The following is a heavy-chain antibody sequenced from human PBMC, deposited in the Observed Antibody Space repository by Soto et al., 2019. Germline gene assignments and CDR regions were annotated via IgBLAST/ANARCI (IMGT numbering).Heavy chain of an antibody. V-gene: IGHV3-23*01. CDR1: GLSFSSYA. CDR2: ISGSGGST. Sequence: GSLRLSCAASGLSFSSYAMSWVRQAPGKGLEWVSAISGSGGSTYYADSVKGRFTISRDNSKKTMYLQMNSLRAEDKAVYYCAKGSGTTAYWGQGTLVTVSS. D-gene: IGHD1-7*01. CDR3: AKGSGTTAY. J-gene: IGHJ4*02.